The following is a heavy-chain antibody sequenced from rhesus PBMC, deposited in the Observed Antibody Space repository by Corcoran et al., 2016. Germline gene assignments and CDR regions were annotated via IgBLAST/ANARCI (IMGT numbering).Heavy chain of an antibody. Sequence: EVQLVESGGGLAKPGGSLRLSCAASGFTFSNYWMYWVRQAPGKGLEWISSINSGGSNTYYADSVKGRFTISREDAKNTVNLQMDSLRPEDTAVYYCVQDGGVWGPGVLVTVSS. CDR2: INSGGSNT. CDR3: VQDGGV. CDR1: GFTFSNYW. V-gene: IGHV3-28*02. J-gene: IGHJ5-1*01.